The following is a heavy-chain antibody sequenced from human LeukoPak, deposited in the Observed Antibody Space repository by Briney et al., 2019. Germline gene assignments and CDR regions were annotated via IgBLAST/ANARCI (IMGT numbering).Heavy chain of an antibody. J-gene: IGHJ4*02. Sequence: ASETLSLTCTVSGGSISSSSYYWGWIRQPPGKGLEWIGSIYYSGSTYYNLSLKSRVTISVDTSRNQFSLKLNSVTAADTAVYYCARGACSSTSCYCDYWGQGTLVTVSS. D-gene: IGHD2-2*01. CDR3: ARGACSSTSCYCDY. V-gene: IGHV4-39*01. CDR2: IYYSGST. CDR1: GGSISSSSYY.